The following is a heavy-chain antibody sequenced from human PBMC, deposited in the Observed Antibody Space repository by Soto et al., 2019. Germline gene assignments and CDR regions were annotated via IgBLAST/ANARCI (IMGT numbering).Heavy chain of an antibody. Sequence: GGSLRLSCAASGFTFSDYYVSWIRQAPGKGLEWVSYISSSSSYTNYADSVKGRFTISRDNAKNSLYLQMNSLRAEDTAVYYCARDSQPAAHYYYGMDVWGQGTTVTVSS. CDR2: ISSSSSYT. V-gene: IGHV3-11*06. D-gene: IGHD2-2*01. J-gene: IGHJ6*02. CDR3: ARDSQPAAHYYYGMDV. CDR1: GFTFSDYY.